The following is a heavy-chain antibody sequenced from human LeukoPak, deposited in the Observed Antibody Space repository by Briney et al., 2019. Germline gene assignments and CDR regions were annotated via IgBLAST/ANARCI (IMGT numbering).Heavy chain of an antibody. CDR2: ITSSGTM. CDR3: ARDRSGSYPYYFDY. CDR1: GFTFSDYY. D-gene: IGHD1-26*01. J-gene: IGHJ4*02. Sequence: GGSLRLSCAASGFTFSDYYMSWIRQAPGKGLEWVSYITSSGTMYYADSVKGRFTISRDNSKNTLYLQMNSLRAEDTAVYYCARDRSGSYPYYFDYWGQGTLVTVSS. V-gene: IGHV3-11*04.